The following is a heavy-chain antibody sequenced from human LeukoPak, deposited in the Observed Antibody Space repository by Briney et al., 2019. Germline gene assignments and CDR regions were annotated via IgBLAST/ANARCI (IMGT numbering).Heavy chain of an antibody. J-gene: IGHJ3*02. CDR2: MNQDGTEK. V-gene: IGHV3-7*05. Sequence: PGGSLRLSCAASGFTFSTYWMSWVRQAPGKGLEWVANMNQDGTEKNYVDSVKGRFTISRDNAKNSLYVQMNSLRAEDTAVYYCARDRGYSTSDIWGQGTMVTVSS. D-gene: IGHD5-18*01. CDR1: GFTFSTYW. CDR3: ARDRGYSTSDI.